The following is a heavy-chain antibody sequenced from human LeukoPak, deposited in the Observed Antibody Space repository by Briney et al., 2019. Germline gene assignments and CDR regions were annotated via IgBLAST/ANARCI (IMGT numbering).Heavy chain of an antibody. D-gene: IGHD4-17*01. V-gene: IGHV4-34*01. Sequence: SETLSLTCAVYGESFSGYYWSWIRQPPGKGLEWIGEINHSGSTNYNPSLKSRVTISVDTSKNQFSLKLSSVTAADAAVYYCARGGANDYGDYRNWFDPWGQGTLVTVSS. CDR2: INHSGST. J-gene: IGHJ5*02. CDR3: ARGGANDYGDYRNWFDP. CDR1: GESFSGYY.